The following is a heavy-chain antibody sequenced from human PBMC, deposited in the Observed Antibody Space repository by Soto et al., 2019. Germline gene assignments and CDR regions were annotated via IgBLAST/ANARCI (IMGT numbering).Heavy chain of an antibody. CDR1: GGTLSSYT. J-gene: IGHJ4*02. V-gene: IGHV1-69*04. CDR3: ARDKGYCSGASCPDFDY. Sequence: ASVKVSCKASGGTLSSYTFSCVRQAPGQGLEWMGRIIPNLGITNYAQKFQGRITIIVDKSTSTAYMELSSLRSEDTAVYYCARDKGYCSGASCPDFDYWGQGTLVTVSS. D-gene: IGHD2-15*01. CDR2: IIPNLGIT.